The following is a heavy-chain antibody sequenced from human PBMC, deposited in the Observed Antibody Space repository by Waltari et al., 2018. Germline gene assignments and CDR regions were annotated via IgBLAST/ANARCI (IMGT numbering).Heavy chain of an antibody. D-gene: IGHD3-3*02. Sequence: EVQLVESGGGLVQPGGSLRLSCAASGFPVGSNYLAWVRQAPGKGLEWVSIIYKGGDTYYADSVKERFTISRDDSKNTMYIEMKDLRAEDTAVYYCARDRDTASHLHFWGQGTLVTVSS. CDR3: ARDRDTASHLHF. CDR2: IYKGGDT. J-gene: IGHJ4*02. V-gene: IGHV3-66*01. CDR1: GFPVGSNY.